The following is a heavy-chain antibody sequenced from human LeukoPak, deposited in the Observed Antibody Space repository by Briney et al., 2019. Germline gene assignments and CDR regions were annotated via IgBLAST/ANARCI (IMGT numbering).Heavy chain of an antibody. Sequence: PADTLSLTCAVSGGSISSGGYSGSWIRQPPGKGLEWIAYIYHSGSTYYNPSLKSRVTISVDRSKNQFSLKLSSVTAADTAVYYCASGEGYCSSTSCYSPFDYWGQGTLVTVSS. CDR3: ASGEGYCSSTSCYSPFDY. D-gene: IGHD2-2*01. CDR2: IYHSGST. J-gene: IGHJ4*02. CDR1: GGSISSGGYS. V-gene: IGHV4-30-2*01.